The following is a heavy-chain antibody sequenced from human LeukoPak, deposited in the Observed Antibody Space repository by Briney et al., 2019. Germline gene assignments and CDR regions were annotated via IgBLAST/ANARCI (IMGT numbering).Heavy chain of an antibody. J-gene: IGHJ5*02. Sequence: GGSLRLSCAASGFTFSSYCMNWVRQAPGKGLEWVSSISSSSSYIYYADSVKGRFTISRDNAKNSLYLQMNSLRAEDTAVYYCARTVPMTTVTHNWFDPWGQGTLVTVSS. CDR1: GFTFSSYC. V-gene: IGHV3-21*01. D-gene: IGHD4-17*01. CDR3: ARTVPMTTVTHNWFDP. CDR2: ISSSSSYI.